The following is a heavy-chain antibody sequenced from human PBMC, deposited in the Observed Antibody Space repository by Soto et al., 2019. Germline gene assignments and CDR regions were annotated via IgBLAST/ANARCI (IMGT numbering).Heavy chain of an antibody. V-gene: IGHV3-23*01. CDR1: GFTFNNYA. J-gene: IGHJ4*02. CDR2: ISGSGGST. CDR3: AKDWLGYCSGGSCSRADY. D-gene: IGHD2-15*01. Sequence: EVQLLESGGGLVQPGGSLRLSYAASGFTFNNYAMSWVRQAPGKGLEWVSAISGSGGSTNYADSVKGRFSISRDNSKNTLYLQMNSLRAEDTAVYYCAKDWLGYCSGGSCSRADYWGQGTLVTVSS.